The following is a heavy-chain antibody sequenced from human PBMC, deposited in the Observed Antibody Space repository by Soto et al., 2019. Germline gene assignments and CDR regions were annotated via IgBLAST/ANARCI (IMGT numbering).Heavy chain of an antibody. J-gene: IGHJ6*02. Sequence: QVPLVQSGAEVKKPGASVKVSCKASGYSFTDYHIHWVRQAPGQGLEWLGRINPKRGGTSTAQKFQGWVTMTTDTSISTASMELTRLTSDDTAMYYCARGDSTDCSNGVCSFFYNHDMDVWGQGATVTVSS. D-gene: IGHD2-8*01. V-gene: IGHV1-2*04. CDR3: ARGDSTDCSNGVCSFFYNHDMDV. CDR2: INPKRGGT. CDR1: GYSFTDYH.